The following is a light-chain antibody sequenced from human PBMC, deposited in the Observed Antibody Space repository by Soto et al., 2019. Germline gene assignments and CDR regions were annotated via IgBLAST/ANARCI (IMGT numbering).Light chain of an antibody. CDR3: SSYPTGDNYV. Sequence: QSVLTQPPSASGSPGQSVTISCTGTSSDVGGYNFVSWYQQHPGKAPKVVIYEVTKRPSGVPDRFSGSKSGNTASPTVSGLQAEEEADYYCSSYPTGDNYVVGSGTKVTVL. CDR1: SSDVGGYNF. CDR2: EVT. J-gene: IGLJ1*01. V-gene: IGLV2-8*01.